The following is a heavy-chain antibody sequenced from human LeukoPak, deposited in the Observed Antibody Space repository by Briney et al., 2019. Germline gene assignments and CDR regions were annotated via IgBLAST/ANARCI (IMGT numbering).Heavy chain of an antibody. CDR2: INHSGST. J-gene: IGHJ5*02. CDR1: GGSFSGYY. Sequence: SVTLSLTCAVYGGSFSGYYWSWIRQPPGKGLEWIGEINHSGSTNYNPSLKSRVTISVDTSKKQFSLKLTSLTAADTAVYYCARGAGGYRFDPWGQGTLVTVSS. V-gene: IGHV4-34*01. CDR3: ARGAGGYRFDP. D-gene: IGHD1-1*01.